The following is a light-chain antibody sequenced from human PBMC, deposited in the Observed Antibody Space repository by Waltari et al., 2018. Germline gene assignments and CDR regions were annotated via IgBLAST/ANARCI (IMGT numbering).Light chain of an antibody. V-gene: IGKV1-5*03. CDR1: QNINDW. CDR2: KAS. J-gene: IGKJ1*01. Sequence: DIQMTQSPSTLSASVGARVTITCRASQNINDWLAWYQQKPGKAPKVLIYKASNLESGVPSRFSGSGSGTDFTLTISRLEPEDFAVYYCQQYGTSLSTFGQGTRVEIK. CDR3: QQYGTSLST.